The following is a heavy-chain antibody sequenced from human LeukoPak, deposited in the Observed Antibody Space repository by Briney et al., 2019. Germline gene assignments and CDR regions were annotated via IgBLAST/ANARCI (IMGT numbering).Heavy chain of an antibody. J-gene: IGHJ4*02. D-gene: IGHD2-2*01. CDR1: GFTFSGSA. Sequence: GGSLRLSCAASGFTFSGSAMHWVRQASGKGLEWVGCIRSKANSYATAYAASVKGRFTISRDDSKNTAYLQMNSLKTEDTAVYYCTRPPSRPYCSSTSCYSDDYWGQGTLVTVSS. V-gene: IGHV3-73*01. CDR3: TRPPSRPYCSSTSCYSDDY. CDR2: IRSKANSYAT.